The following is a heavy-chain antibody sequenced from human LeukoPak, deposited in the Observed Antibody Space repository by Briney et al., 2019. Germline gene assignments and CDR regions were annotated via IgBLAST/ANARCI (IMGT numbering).Heavy chain of an antibody. CDR3: ARGYCSGGSCYPGYFDY. CDR1: GFTFSTYG. J-gene: IGHJ4*02. V-gene: IGHV3-33*01. CDR2: IWYDGSNK. Sequence: GGSLRLSCAASGFTFSTYGMHWVRQVPGKGLEWVALIWYDGSNKYYADSVKGRFIISRDNSKGTLYLQMNSLRAEDTAVYYCARGYCSGGSCYPGYFDYWGQGTLVTVSS. D-gene: IGHD2-15*01.